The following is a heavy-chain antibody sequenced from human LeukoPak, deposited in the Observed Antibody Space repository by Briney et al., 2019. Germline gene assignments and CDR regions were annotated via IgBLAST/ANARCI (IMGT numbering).Heavy chain of an antibody. Sequence: SETLSLNCTVSGDSISSYYWSWIRQSPGKGLEWLGYIYHSGSTNYNPSLQSRVTISIDKTKNQFSLKLTSLTAADTAVYYCAREGRSNPAIGVDWGQGTLVTVSS. CDR2: IYHSGST. CDR1: GDSISSYY. V-gene: IGHV4-59*01. D-gene: IGHD6-19*01. CDR3: AREGRSNPAIGVD. J-gene: IGHJ4*02.